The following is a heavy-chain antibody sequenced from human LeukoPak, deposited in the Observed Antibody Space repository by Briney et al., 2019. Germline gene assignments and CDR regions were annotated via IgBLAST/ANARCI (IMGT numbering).Heavy chain of an antibody. J-gene: IGHJ3*02. CDR3: ARDGNNWNDYAFDI. CDR1: GYALTSYG. Sequence: GASVKVSCKASGYALTSYGISWVRQAPGQGLEWMGRISAHNGNTNYAQKLQGRVTMTTDTFTSTAYMELRSLRSDDTAVYYCARDGNNWNDYAFDIWGQGTMVTVSS. V-gene: IGHV1-18*04. CDR2: ISAHNGNT. D-gene: IGHD1-1*01.